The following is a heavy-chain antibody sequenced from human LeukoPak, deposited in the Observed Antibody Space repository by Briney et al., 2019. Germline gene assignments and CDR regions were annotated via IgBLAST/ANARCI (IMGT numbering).Heavy chain of an antibody. CDR2: ISGSGSSI. D-gene: IGHD6-6*01. CDR3: ARGGAARPDY. J-gene: IGHJ4*02. CDR1: GFTFTNYG. V-gene: IGHV3-48*01. Sequence: GGSLRLSCEASGFTFTNYGMNWVRQAPGRGLEWLSYISGSGSSIYCADSVKGRFTISRDNGKNSLFLQMNSLRAEDTALYYCARGGAARPDYWGQGTLVTVSS.